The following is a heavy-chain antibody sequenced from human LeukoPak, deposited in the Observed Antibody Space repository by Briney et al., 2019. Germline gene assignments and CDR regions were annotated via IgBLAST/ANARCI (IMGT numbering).Heavy chain of an antibody. J-gene: IGHJ4*02. Sequence: SETLSLTCAVYGGSFSGYYWSWIRQPPGKGLEWIGEINHSGSTNYNPSLKSRVTISVDTSKKQFSLKLSSVTAADTAVYYCARTGYSYGYSSNLFDYWGQGTLVTVSS. D-gene: IGHD5-18*01. CDR2: INHSGST. V-gene: IGHV4-34*01. CDR1: GGSFSGYY. CDR3: ARTGYSYGYSSNLFDY.